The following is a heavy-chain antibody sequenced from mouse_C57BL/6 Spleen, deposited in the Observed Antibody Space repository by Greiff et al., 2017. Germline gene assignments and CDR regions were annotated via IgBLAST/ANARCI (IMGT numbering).Heavy chain of an antibody. Sequence: EVQVVESGEGLVKPGGSLKLSCAASGFTFSSYAMSWVRQTPEKRLEWVAYISSGGDYIYYADTVKGRFTISRDNARNTLYLQMSSLKSEDTAMYYCTREGAYYSNYRGYFDVWGTGTTVTVSS. CDR1: GFTFSSYA. CDR3: TREGAYYSNYRGYFDV. D-gene: IGHD2-5*01. J-gene: IGHJ1*03. V-gene: IGHV5-9-1*02. CDR2: ISSGGDYI.